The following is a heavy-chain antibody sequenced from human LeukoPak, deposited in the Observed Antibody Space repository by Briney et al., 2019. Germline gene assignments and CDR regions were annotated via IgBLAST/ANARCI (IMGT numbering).Heavy chain of an antibody. J-gene: IGHJ6*02. V-gene: IGHV1-69*13. D-gene: IGHD6-13*01. CDR1: GGTFSSYA. Sequence: SVKVSCKASGGTFSSYAISWVRQAPGQGLEWMGGIIPIFGTANYAQKFQGRVTITADESTSTAYMELSSLRSEDTAVYYCARDLDSSWHLKDYYGMDVWGQGTTVTVSS. CDR3: ARDLDSSWHLKDYYGMDV. CDR2: IIPIFGTA.